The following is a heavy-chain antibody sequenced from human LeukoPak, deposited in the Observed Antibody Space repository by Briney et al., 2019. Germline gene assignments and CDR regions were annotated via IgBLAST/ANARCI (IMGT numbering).Heavy chain of an antibody. CDR3: ARNITMVDSYSFDY. Sequence: SETLSLTCTVSGVSISSDTYYWAWIRQPPGKGLEWNGSIYYSGSTYYNPSLKSRVTISVDTSRNQFSLRLSSVTAADTAVYYCARNITMVDSYSFDYWGQGTLVTVSS. CDR2: IYYSGST. CDR1: GVSISSDTYY. D-gene: IGHD3-10*01. J-gene: IGHJ4*02. V-gene: IGHV4-39*01.